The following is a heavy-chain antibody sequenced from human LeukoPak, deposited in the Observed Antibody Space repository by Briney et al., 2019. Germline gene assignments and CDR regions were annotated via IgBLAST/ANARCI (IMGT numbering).Heavy chain of an antibody. V-gene: IGHV3-48*03. CDR2: ISSSGSTI. CDR1: GFTFSSYE. CDR3: AELGITMIGGV. D-gene: IGHD3-10*02. Sequence: GGSLRLSCAASGFTFSSYEMNWVRQAPGKGLEWVAYISSSGSTIYYADSVEGRFTISRDNAKNSLYLQMNSLRAEDTAVYYCAELGITMIGGVWGKGTTVTIAS. J-gene: IGHJ6*04.